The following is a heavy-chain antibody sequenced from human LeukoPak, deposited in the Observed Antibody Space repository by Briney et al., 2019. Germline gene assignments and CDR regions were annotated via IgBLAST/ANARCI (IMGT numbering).Heavy chain of an antibody. CDR1: EFSLRSYS. CDR3: ARVLLERPGIDSFDM. J-gene: IGHJ3*02. D-gene: IGHD1-1*01. V-gene: IGHV3-48*01. CDR2: INSGSVTI. Sequence: PGGSLRLSCGASEFSLRSYSMDWVRQAPGKGLEWVSHINSGSVTIYYADSVKGRFTISRDNAGNSLYLHMNSLRAEDTAVYYCARVLLERPGIDSFDMWGQGTMVTVSS.